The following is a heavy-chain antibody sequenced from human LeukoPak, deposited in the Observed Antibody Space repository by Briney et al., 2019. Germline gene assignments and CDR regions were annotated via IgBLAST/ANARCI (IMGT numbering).Heavy chain of an antibody. CDR3: ARQQLGPNWFDP. CDR2: SRSNDGHT. CDR1: GYIFTSYD. Sequence: ASVKVSCKASGYIFTSYDISWVRQAPGQGLEWMGWSRSNDGHTKYAQKFQSRGTMTMDTFTTTFYMELRSLAPDDTAMYYCARQQLGPNWFDPWGQGTLVTVSS. J-gene: IGHJ5*02. D-gene: IGHD6-13*01. V-gene: IGHV1-18*01.